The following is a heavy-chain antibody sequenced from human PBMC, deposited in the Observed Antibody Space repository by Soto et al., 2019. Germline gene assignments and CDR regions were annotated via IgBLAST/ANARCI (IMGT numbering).Heavy chain of an antibody. Sequence: GGSLRLSCAASGFTFSSYAMHWVRQAPGKGLEWVAVISYDGSNKYYADSVKGRFTISRDNSKNTLYLQMNSLRAEDTAVYYCARDHNDYNNWFDPWGQGTLVTVSS. D-gene: IGHD4-4*01. J-gene: IGHJ5*02. CDR2: ISYDGSNK. V-gene: IGHV3-30-3*01. CDR1: GFTFSSYA. CDR3: ARDHNDYNNWFDP.